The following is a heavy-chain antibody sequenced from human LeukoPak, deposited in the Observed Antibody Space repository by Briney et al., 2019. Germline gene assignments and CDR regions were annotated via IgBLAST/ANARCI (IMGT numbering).Heavy chain of an antibody. V-gene: IGHV4-39*01. Sequence: PSETLSLTCTVSGGSISSSSYYWGWIRQPPGKGLEWIGSIYYSGSTYYNPPLKSRVTISVDTSKNQFSLKLSSVTAADTAVYYCARHVSTIGESFFDYWGQGTLVTVSS. CDR3: ARHVSTIGESFFDY. CDR1: GGSISSSSYY. J-gene: IGHJ4*02. CDR2: IYYSGST. D-gene: IGHD2/OR15-2a*01.